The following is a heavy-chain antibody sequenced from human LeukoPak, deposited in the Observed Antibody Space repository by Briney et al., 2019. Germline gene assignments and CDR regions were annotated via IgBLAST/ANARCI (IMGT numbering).Heavy chain of an antibody. V-gene: IGHV1-18*01. Sequence: ASVKVSCKASGFALTTYNIVWLRQAPGQGLEWVGWVTAFNENTHYSRKFQGRVTMTRDTSTSTAYMELRSLRSDDTAVYYCARNTYGYKFSMDVWGKETTVTVS. CDR3: ARNTYGYKFSMDV. CDR2: VTAFNENT. CDR1: GFALTTYN. D-gene: IGHD5-24*01. J-gene: IGHJ6*03.